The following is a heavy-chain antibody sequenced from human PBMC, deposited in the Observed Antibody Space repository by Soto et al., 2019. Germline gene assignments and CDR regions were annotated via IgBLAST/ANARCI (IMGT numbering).Heavy chain of an antibody. CDR2: IWSDGNNT. CDR1: GFMFSNHG. Sequence: GGSLRLSCAASGFMFSNHGMHWVRQAPGKGLEWVAAIWSDGNNTYYADSVKGRFTISRDNSKNTLYLQMNSLRVEDTALYYCAKADYSYSWAPGDYWGQGTLVTVSS. V-gene: IGHV3-33*06. CDR3: AKADYSYSWAPGDY. D-gene: IGHD6-13*01. J-gene: IGHJ4*02.